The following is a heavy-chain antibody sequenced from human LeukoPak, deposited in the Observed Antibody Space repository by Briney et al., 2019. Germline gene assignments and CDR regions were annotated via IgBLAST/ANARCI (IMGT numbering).Heavy chain of an antibody. CDR2: ISYDGGNK. CDR3: AKARGTVVPPFDY. V-gene: IGHV3-30-3*01. D-gene: IGHD3-22*01. J-gene: IGHJ4*02. Sequence: GGSLRLSCAASGFTFSSFSMHWVRQAPGKGLEWVAVISYDGGNKYYADSVKGRFTISRDNSKNTLYLQMNSLRPEDTALYYCAKARGTVVPPFDYWGQGTLATVSS. CDR1: GFTFSSFS.